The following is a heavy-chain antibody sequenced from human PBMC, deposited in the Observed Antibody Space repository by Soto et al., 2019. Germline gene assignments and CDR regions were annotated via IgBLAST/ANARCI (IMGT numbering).Heavy chain of an antibody. D-gene: IGHD2-21*02. V-gene: IGHV4-38-2*02. Sequence: SKTLYITCTVSGDSISSGYYWSWIRQTPGKGLEWIGSISHSGTSFYNPSLRSRVTISMDTSNNHFSLKLNSLTATDTAVYYCARASGGQSGWGHWSDPCGQGTLVTVSS. CDR1: GDSISSGYY. J-gene: IGHJ5*02. CDR2: ISHSGTS. CDR3: ARASGGQSGWGHWSDP.